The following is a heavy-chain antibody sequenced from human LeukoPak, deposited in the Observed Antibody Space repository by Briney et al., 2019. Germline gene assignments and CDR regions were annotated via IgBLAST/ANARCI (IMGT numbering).Heavy chain of an antibody. Sequence: PGGSLRLSCAASGFTFSNCALSWFRKAPGKGLEGVSSISVSGGGTYYADSVKGRFTISRDNSKNTLFLQMNSLRAEDTAVYYCAIQPPQTSYFFDYWGQGSLVTVSS. V-gene: IGHV3-23*01. CDR1: GFTFSNCA. CDR3: AIQPPQTSYFFDY. CDR2: ISVSGGGT. J-gene: IGHJ4*02.